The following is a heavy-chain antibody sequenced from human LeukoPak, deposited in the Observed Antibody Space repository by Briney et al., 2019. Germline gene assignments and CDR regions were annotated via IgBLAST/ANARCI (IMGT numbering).Heavy chain of an antibody. Sequence: GGSLRLSCAASGFTFSSHAMSWVRQAPGKGLEWVSAISGSGGSTYYADSVKGRFTISRDNSKNTLYLQMNSLRAEDTAVYYCAKDYDFWSGYFDYWGQGTLVTVSS. CDR3: AKDYDFWSGYFDY. V-gene: IGHV3-23*01. CDR1: GFTFSSHA. CDR2: ISGSGGST. D-gene: IGHD3-3*01. J-gene: IGHJ4*02.